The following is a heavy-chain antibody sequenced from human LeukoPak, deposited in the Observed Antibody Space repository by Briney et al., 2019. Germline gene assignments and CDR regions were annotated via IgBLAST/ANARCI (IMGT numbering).Heavy chain of an antibody. CDR1: GGTFSSYA. CDR2: IIPIFGTA. CDR3: VCYYDSSGPH. V-gene: IGHV1-69*13. J-gene: IGHJ4*02. Sequence: SVKVSCKASGGTFSSYAISWVRQAPGQGLEWVGGIIPIFGTANCAQKFQGRVTITADESTSTAYMELSSLRSEDTAVYYCVCYYDSSGPHWGQGTLVTVSS. D-gene: IGHD3-22*01.